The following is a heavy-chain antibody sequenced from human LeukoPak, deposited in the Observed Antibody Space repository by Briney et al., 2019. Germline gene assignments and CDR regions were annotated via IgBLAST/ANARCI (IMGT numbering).Heavy chain of an antibody. CDR2: ISGNGDSA. D-gene: IGHD3-16*02. J-gene: IGHJ4*02. V-gene: IGHV3-23*01. Sequence: GGSLRLSCAASGFTFSSYAVSWVRQAPGKGLEWISAISGNGDSAFYADSVRGRFTISRDNSKNILILQMNGLRADDTALYFCAKARYTGASRRGLLDSWGQGTLVTVSS. CDR1: GFTFSSYA. CDR3: AKARYTGASRRGLLDS.